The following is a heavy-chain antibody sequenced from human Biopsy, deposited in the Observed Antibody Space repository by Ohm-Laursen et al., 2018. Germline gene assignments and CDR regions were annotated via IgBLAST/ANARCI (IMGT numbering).Heavy chain of an antibody. D-gene: IGHD3-3*01. Sequence: GSLRLSCAASGFTFSSHAMSWVRQAPGKGLECVSVINGSGGSTYYADPVKGRFTISRDISKNTLYLQMNSLRAEDTAMYYCARDLYDFCGGCPFDPWGQGTLVTVS. CDR1: GFTFSSHA. J-gene: IGHJ5*02. CDR2: INGSGGST. CDR3: ARDLYDFCGGCPFDP. V-gene: IGHV3-23*01.